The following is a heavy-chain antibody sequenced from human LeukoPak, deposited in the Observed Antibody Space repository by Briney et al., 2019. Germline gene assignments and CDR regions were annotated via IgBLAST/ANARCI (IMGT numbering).Heavy chain of an antibody. J-gene: IGHJ6*02. Sequence: SVKVSCKASGGTFSSYAISCVRQAPGQGLEWMGRIIPIFGIANYAQKFQGRVTITADKSTSTAYMELSGLRSEDTAVYYCARDTGLDVWGQGTTVTVSS. CDR2: IIPIFGIA. CDR1: GGTFSSYA. V-gene: IGHV1-69*04. CDR3: ARDTGLDV.